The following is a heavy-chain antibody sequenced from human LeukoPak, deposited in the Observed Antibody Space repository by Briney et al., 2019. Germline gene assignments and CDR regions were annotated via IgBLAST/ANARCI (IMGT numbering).Heavy chain of an antibody. CDR2: IYYSGST. J-gene: IGHJ3*02. Sequence: SETLPLTCTVSGGSISNYYWSWIRQPPGKGLEWIGYIYYSGSTYYNPSLKSRVTISVDTSKNQFSLKLTSVTAADTAVYYCARDRRYNTAPHDAFDIWGQGTVVTVSS. CDR3: ARDRRYNTAPHDAFDI. D-gene: IGHD1-14*01. CDR1: GGSISNYY. V-gene: IGHV4-59*12.